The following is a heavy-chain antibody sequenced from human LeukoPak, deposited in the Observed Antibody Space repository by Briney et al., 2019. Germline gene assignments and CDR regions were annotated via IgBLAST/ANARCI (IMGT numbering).Heavy chain of an antibody. Sequence: SETLSLTCTVSGDSISRSDSYWDWIRQPPGKGLEWIGTLYYSGRTYYSPSLKSRVTMSVDTSKNQFSLNLRIVTAADTAVYYCARRRYYDGSGYLEWGQGTLLSVSS. J-gene: IGHJ1*01. CDR3: ARRRYYDGSGYLE. D-gene: IGHD3-22*01. CDR1: GDSISRSDSY. CDR2: LYYSGRT. V-gene: IGHV4-39*01.